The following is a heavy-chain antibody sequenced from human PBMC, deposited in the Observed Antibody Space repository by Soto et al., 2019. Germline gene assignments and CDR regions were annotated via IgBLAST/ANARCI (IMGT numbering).Heavy chain of an antibody. CDR2: IYYSGST. J-gene: IGHJ6*02. V-gene: IGHV4-39*01. CDR3: ARMKYYDFWSGEGPTYGMDV. CDR1: GGSISSSSYY. D-gene: IGHD3-3*01. Sequence: SETLSLTCTVSGGSISSSSYYWGWIRQPPGKGLEWIGSIYYSGSTYYNPSLKSRVTISVDTSKNQFSPKLSSVTAADTAVYYCARMKYYDFWSGEGPTYGMDVWGQGTTVTVAS.